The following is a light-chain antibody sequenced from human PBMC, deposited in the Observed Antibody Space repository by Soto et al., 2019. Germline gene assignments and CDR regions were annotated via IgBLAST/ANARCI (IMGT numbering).Light chain of an antibody. Sequence: EVVLTQSPGTLSLSPGERATLSCGASRSVSSSYLAWYQQKPGQAPRLLIYGASSRATGIPDRFGGSGSGTDFTVTISRLQPEDFAVYYCQQYGSSGWTFGQGTKVEIK. CDR3: QQYGSSGWT. J-gene: IGKJ1*01. V-gene: IGKV3-20*01. CDR1: RSVSSSY. CDR2: GAS.